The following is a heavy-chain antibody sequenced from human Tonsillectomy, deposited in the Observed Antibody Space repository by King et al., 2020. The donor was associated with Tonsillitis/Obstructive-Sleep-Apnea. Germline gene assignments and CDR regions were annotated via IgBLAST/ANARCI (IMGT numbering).Heavy chain of an antibody. CDR2: LWYDGTNK. J-gene: IGHJ4*02. CDR3: ARDQLSSDNHADY. Sequence: VQLVESGGGVVQPGNSLTISCAASGFSLRTYGMHWVRQAPGKGLDWVAVLWYDGTNKYYADSVKGRFTVSRDNSKNTLYLQMNSLRAEDTAVYYCARDQLSSDNHADYWGQGTLVTVSS. D-gene: IGHD2-15*01. V-gene: IGHV3-33*01. CDR1: GFSLRTYG.